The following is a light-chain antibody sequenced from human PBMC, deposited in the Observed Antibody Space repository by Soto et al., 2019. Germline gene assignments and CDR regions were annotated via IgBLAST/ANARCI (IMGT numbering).Light chain of an antibody. V-gene: IGLV2-14*01. Sequence: QSALTQPASVSGTPGQSITISCTGISSDVGGYNYVSWYQQHPGKAPKLMIYEVSNRPSGVSNRFSGSKSGNTASLTISGLQAEYEADYYCSSYTGSSTLVFGGGTKLTVL. CDR1: SSDVGGYNY. CDR2: EVS. CDR3: SSYTGSSTLV. J-gene: IGLJ2*01.